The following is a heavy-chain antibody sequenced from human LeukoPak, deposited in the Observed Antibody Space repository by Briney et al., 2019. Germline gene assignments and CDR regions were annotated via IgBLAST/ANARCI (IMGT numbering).Heavy chain of an antibody. J-gene: IGHJ4*02. CDR2: ISSSSSYI. V-gene: IGHV3-21*01. CDR3: ARYRRTNNGYVWWSYSEFYFDY. CDR1: GFTFSSYA. Sequence: GGSLRLSCAASGFTFSSYAMSWVRQAPGKGLEWVSSISSSSSYIYYADSVKGRFTISRDNAKNSLYLQMNSLRAEDTAVYYCARYRRTNNGYVWWSYSEFYFDYWGQRTLVTVST. D-gene: IGHD3-16*01.